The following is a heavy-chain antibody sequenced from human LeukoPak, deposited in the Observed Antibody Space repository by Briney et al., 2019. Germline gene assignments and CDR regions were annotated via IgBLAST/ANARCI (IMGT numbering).Heavy chain of an antibody. J-gene: IGHJ4*02. Sequence: GGSLRLSCAASGFTLSDYYMSWIRQAPGKGLEWVSYISSSSSYTNYADSVKGRFTISRDNAKNSLYLQMNSLRAEDTAVYYCARVVDCSGGSCFMFPDYWGQGTLVTVSS. CDR2: ISSSSSYT. V-gene: IGHV3-11*06. D-gene: IGHD2-15*01. CDR3: ARVVDCSGGSCFMFPDY. CDR1: GFTLSDYY.